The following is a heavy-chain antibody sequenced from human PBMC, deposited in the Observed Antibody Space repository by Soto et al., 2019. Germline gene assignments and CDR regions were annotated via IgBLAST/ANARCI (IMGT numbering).Heavy chain of an antibody. Sequence: QVQLQESGPGLVKSSGTLSLTCAVSGVSISSSHWWTWVRQPPGKGLEWIGEIHYSGTTNYNPPLGGRVTISADTSRNQFSLILSSVTDADTAVYYCARCAYGSYTFGIDVWGQGTTVTVSS. V-gene: IGHV4-4*02. D-gene: IGHD3-3*01. J-gene: IGHJ6*02. CDR2: IHYSGTT. CDR3: ARCAYGSYTFGIDV. CDR1: GVSISSSHW.